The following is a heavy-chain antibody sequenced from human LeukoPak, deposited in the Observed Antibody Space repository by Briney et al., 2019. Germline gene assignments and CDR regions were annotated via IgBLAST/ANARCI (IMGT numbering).Heavy chain of an antibody. D-gene: IGHD3-10*01. CDR3: ARVTMVRGVIIHRYFDY. CDR1: GYTFTSYG. Sequence: GASVKVSCKASGYTFTSYGISWVRQAPGQGLEWTGWISAYNGNTNYAQKLQGRVTMTTDTSTSTAYMELRSLRFDDTAVYYCARVTMVRGVIIHRYFDYWGQGTLVTVSS. CDR2: ISAYNGNT. J-gene: IGHJ4*02. V-gene: IGHV1-18*01.